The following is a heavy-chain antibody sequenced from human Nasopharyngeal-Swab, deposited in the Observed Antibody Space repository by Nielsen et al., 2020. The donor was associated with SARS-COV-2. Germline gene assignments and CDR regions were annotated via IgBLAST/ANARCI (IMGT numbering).Heavy chain of an antibody. CDR3: ARQRVAAAGHYYYYYGMDV. V-gene: IGHV4-39*01. CDR1: GGSISSSSYY. CDR2: IYYSGST. Sequence: SETLSLTCTVSGGSISSSSYYWGWIRQPPGKGREWIGSIYYSGSTYYNPSLKSRVTISVDTSKNQFSLKLSSVTAADTAVYYCARQRVAAAGHYYYYYGMDVWGQGTTVTVSS. J-gene: IGHJ6*02. D-gene: IGHD6-13*01.